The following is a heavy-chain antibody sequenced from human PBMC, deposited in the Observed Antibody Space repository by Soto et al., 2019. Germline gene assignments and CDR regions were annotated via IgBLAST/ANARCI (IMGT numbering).Heavy chain of an antibody. CDR2: ISYDGSNK. CDR1: GFTFSSYG. Sequence: PGGSLRLSCAASGFTFSSYGMHWVRQAPGKGLEWVAVISYDGSNKYYADSVKGRFTISRDNSKNTLYLQMNSLRAEDTAVYYCARGTLGYYYYYGMDVWGQGTTVTVSS. J-gene: IGHJ6*02. V-gene: IGHV3-30*03. D-gene: IGHD1-1*01. CDR3: ARGTLGYYYYYGMDV.